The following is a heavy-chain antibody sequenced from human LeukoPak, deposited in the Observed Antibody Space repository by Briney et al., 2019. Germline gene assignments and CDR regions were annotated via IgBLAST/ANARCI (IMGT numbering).Heavy chain of an antibody. CDR2: ISYDGSNK. Sequence: GGSLRLSCAASGFTFSSYGMHWVRQAPGKGLEWVAVISYDGSNKYYADSVKGRFTISRDNSKNTLYLQMKSLRAEDTAVYYCAKERGETVAGTVYFQHWGQGTLVTVSS. J-gene: IGHJ1*01. V-gene: IGHV3-30*18. CDR3: AKERGETVAGTVYFQH. D-gene: IGHD6-19*01. CDR1: GFTFSSYG.